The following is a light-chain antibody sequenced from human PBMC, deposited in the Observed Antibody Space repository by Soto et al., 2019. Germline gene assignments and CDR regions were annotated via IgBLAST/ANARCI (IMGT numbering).Light chain of an antibody. CDR2: GAS. CDR1: QSVSSN. CDR3: QHYNDWPPTWT. J-gene: IGKJ1*01. Sequence: ERVMTQSPATLSVSPGERATLSCRASQSVSSNLAWYQQKPGQAPRLLIYGASTRATGIPARFSGSGSGTEFTLTISSLQSEDFAVYNCQHYNDWPPTWTFGQGTRVEIK. V-gene: IGKV3-15*01.